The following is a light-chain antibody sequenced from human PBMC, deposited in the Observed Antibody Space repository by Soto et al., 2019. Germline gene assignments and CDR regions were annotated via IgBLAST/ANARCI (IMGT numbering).Light chain of an antibody. CDR1: QDISSW. J-gene: IGKJ5*01. CDR2: AAS. Sequence: DIPITQSPSSLSASVGDRVTINCRASQDISSWLAWYQQKPGKAPKIMIYAASSLQGGVPSRFSGSGSGTEFTLTISSLQPEDFATYYCQQASSFPPTFGQGTRLEIK. CDR3: QQASSFPPT. V-gene: IGKV1-12*01.